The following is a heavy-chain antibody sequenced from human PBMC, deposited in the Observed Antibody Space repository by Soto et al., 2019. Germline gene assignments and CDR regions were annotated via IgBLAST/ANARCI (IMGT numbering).Heavy chain of an antibody. CDR3: AXXXVLRYFDWLELHRYDC. CDR1: GFTFSSYA. Sequence: GGSLRLSCAASGFTFSSYAMSWVRQAPGKGLEWVSAISGSGGSTYYADSVKGRFTISRDNSKNTLYLQMNXLRAXDXXVXYXAXXXVLRYFDWLELHRYDCWGQGTLVTVS. CDR2: ISGSGGST. J-gene: IGHJ4*02. D-gene: IGHD3-9*01. V-gene: IGHV3-23*01.